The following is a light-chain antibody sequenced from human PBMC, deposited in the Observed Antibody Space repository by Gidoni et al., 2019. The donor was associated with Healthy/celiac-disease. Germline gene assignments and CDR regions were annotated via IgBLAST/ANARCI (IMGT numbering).Light chain of an antibody. CDR1: QGISNH. CDR3: QKYNSAPWT. J-gene: IGKJ1*01. Sequence: DIQMTRSPSSLSASVGDRVTNTSRASQGISNHLAWYQQKPGKVPKLLIYAAPTLQSVVPSRFSSGGARADFPLTISSLQPEDVATYCCQKYNSAPWTFGQGTKVEIK. CDR2: AAP. V-gene: IGKV1-27*01.